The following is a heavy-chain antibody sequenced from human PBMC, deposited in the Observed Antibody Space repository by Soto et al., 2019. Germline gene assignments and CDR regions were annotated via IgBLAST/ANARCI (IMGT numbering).Heavy chain of an antibody. CDR2: TYYRSKWYN. Sequence: SQTLSLTCAISGDSVSSNSAAWNWIRQSPSRGLEWLGRTYYRSKWYNDYAVSLKSRITINPDTSKNQFSLQLNSVTPEDTAVYYCATPNWTTPGYYYYYGMDVWGQGTTVTVSS. CDR3: ATPNWTTPGYYYYYGMDV. CDR1: GDSVSSNSAA. V-gene: IGHV6-1*01. D-gene: IGHD1-20*01. J-gene: IGHJ6*02.